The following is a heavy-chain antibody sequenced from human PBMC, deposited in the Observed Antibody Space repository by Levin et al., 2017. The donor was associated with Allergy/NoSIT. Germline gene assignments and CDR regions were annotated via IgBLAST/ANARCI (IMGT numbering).Heavy chain of an antibody. CDR2: IYLSGST. J-gene: IGHJ4*02. CDR1: GGSISSGGYS. D-gene: IGHD5-18*01. V-gene: IGHV4-30-2*01. Sequence: SETLSLTCAVSGGSISSGGYSWSWIRQPPGTGLEWIGNIYLSGSTNDNPSLKSRVTMSVERSKNQFPLKLSDVTAADTAVYYCARVAGYSYGYYFDYWGPGTLVTVSS. CDR3: ARVAGYSYGYYFDY.